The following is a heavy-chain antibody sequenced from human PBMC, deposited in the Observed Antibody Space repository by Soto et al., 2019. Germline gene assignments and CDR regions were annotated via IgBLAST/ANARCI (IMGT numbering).Heavy chain of an antibody. D-gene: IGHD5-18*01. CDR2: INPSGGST. CDR1: GYTFTSYY. Sequence: GASVKVSCKASGYTFTSYYMHWVRQAPGQGLEWMGIINPSGGSTSYAQKFQGRVTMTRDTSTSTVYMELSSLRSEDTAVYYCARVYPSDTRYGYVGNNWFDPWGREPWSPSPQ. V-gene: IGHV1-46*03. CDR3: ARVYPSDTRYGYVGNNWFDP. J-gene: IGHJ5*02.